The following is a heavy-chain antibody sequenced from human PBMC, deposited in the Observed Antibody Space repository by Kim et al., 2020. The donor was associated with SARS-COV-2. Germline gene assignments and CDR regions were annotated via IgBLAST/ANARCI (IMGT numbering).Heavy chain of an antibody. V-gene: IGHV1-8*01. CDR1: GYTFTSYD. CDR3: VRAGRYFDWLRTTLHRNWFDP. D-gene: IGHD3-9*01. CDR2: MNPNSGNT. J-gene: IGHJ5*02. Sequence: ASVKVSCKASGYTFTSYDINWVRQATGHGLEWMGWMNPNSGNTGYAQKFQGRVTMTRNTSISTAYMELSSLRPEDTAVYYCVRAGRYFDWLRTTLHRNWFDPWGQGTLVTFSS.